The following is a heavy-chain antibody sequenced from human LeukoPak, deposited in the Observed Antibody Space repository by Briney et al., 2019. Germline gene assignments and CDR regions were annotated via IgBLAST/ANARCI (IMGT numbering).Heavy chain of an antibody. CDR1: GGTFSSYA. V-gene: IGHV1-69*13. J-gene: IGHJ6*02. CDR2: IIPIFGTA. D-gene: IGHD4-17*01. Sequence: SVKVSCKASGGTFSSYAISWVRQAPGQGLEWMGGIIPIFGTANYAQKFQGRVTITADESTSTAYMELSSLRSEDTAVYYCAVSGDASYYYYGMDVWGQGTTVTVSS. CDR3: AVSGDASYYYYGMDV.